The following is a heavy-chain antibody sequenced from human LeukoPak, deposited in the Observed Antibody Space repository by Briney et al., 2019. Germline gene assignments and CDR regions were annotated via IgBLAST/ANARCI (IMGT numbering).Heavy chain of an antibody. J-gene: IGHJ4*02. CDR2: IYTSGST. CDR3: ARDSGTFDY. Sequence: SETLSLTCTVADDSISGYYGSWIRQPAGKGLGWIGRIYTSGSTNYNPSLKSRLTISVDRSKTQFSLKLRSVTAADTAVYYCARDSGTFDYWGQGTLVTVHS. CDR1: DDSISGYY. D-gene: IGHD3-10*01. V-gene: IGHV4-4*07.